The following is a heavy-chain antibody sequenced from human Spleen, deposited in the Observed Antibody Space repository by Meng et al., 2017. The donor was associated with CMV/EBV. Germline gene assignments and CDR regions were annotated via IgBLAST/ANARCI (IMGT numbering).Heavy chain of an antibody. CDR1: GGSISSYY. V-gene: IGHV4-59*01. D-gene: IGHD3-9*01. CDR2: LYYSGNT. Sequence: ESLKISCTVSGGSISSYYWSWIRQSPGKGLEWLGHLYYSGNTNYNPALRSRVTISADTSKDQFSLRLSAVTAADTAVYYCARGESYDILTGYYPLIGAFDIWGQGKKVTVSS. J-gene: IGHJ3*02. CDR3: ARGESYDILTGYYPLIGAFDI.